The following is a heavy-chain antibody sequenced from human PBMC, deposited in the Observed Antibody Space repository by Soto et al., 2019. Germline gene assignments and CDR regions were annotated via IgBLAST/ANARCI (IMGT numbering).Heavy chain of an antibody. Sequence: PSETLCLTCTVSGDSISGGASFWSWIRQPPGKGLEWIANVYYSGSSYYNPSLKSRLTISVDTTKNQFSLQLKSMTAADTAVYYCAKLSCTSSTCYFPGWFDPWGQGTLATVSS. V-gene: IGHV4-31*03. CDR1: GDSISGGASF. CDR3: AKLSCTSSTCYFPGWFDP. J-gene: IGHJ5*02. D-gene: IGHD2-2*01. CDR2: VYYSGSS.